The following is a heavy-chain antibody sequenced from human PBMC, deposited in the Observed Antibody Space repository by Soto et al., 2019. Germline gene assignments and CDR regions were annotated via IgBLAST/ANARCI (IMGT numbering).Heavy chain of an antibody. J-gene: IGHJ4*02. Sequence: QVQLLQSGAEVKKRGASVKVSCKASGYTFSNYGISWLRQAPGQGLEWRGWTSAYNGNTKYAQKLQGRVTMTTDTSTSTAYMELRSLRSDDTAVYYCARDSPPVDYWGQGTLVTVSS. CDR3: ARDSPPVDY. V-gene: IGHV1-18*01. CDR2: TSAYNGNT. CDR1: GYTFSNYG.